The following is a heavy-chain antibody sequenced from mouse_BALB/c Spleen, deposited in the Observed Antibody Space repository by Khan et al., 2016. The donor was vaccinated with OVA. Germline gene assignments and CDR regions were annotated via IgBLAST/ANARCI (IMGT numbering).Heavy chain of an antibody. V-gene: IGHV1-4*01. D-gene: IGHD2-14*01. CDR2: INPSSSYP. CDR1: GYTFTSYT. J-gene: IGHJ3*01. CDR3: TREGAYYRSDGWFAY. Sequence: QIQLVQSGAELARPGASVKMSCKASGYTFTSYTMHWVKQRPGQGLEWIGYINPSSSYPNYNQKFKDKATLTADKSSSTAYMQLSSLTSEDSAVHYCTREGAYYRSDGWFAYWGQGTLVTVSA.